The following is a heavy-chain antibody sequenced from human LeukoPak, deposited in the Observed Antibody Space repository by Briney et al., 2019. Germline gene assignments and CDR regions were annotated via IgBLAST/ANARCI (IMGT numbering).Heavy chain of an antibody. V-gene: IGHV3-30*01. Sequence: GGSLRLSCAASGFTFSTYVMHWVRQAPGKGLQWVAVILYDGRNKYYADSVKGRFIISRDNSKSTLYLQMNSLTAEDTAVYYCARVVAGSVYNYGMDVWGQGTTVTVSS. J-gene: IGHJ6*02. CDR3: ARVVAGSVYNYGMDV. CDR2: ILYDGRNK. D-gene: IGHD6-19*01. CDR1: GFTFSTYV.